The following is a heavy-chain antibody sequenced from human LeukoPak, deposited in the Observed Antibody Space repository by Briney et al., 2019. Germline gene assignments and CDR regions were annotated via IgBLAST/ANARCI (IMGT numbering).Heavy chain of an antibody. J-gene: IGHJ4*02. D-gene: IGHD5-18*01. Sequence: PGRSLRLSCAASGFTFSNYAMNWVRQSPGKGLEWVSGISGSGDRTYIADSVKGQFTISRDNSKNTLYLQMNSLRADDTAIYYCARDVRGYRRPLHYWGQGTLVTVSS. CDR1: GFTFSNYA. CDR2: ISGSGDRT. V-gene: IGHV3-23*01. CDR3: ARDVRGYRRPLHY.